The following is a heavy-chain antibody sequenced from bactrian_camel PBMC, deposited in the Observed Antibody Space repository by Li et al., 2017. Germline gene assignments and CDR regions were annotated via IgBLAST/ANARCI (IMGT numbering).Heavy chain of an antibody. V-gene: IGHV3S55*01. D-gene: IGHD6*01. CDR1: GYTYSREC. CDR2: IDTDLTT. J-gene: IGHJ4*01. Sequence: HVQLVESGGGSVQAGGSLRLSCVASGYTYSRECMGWFRQAPGKEREGVAAIDTDLTTEYADFVEGRFTISRDSAKNTLYLQMNSLKPEDTAMYYCAAVAVVAGTTCLAPPTRVRRYWGQGTQVTVS. CDR3: AAVAVVAGTTCLAPPTRVRRY.